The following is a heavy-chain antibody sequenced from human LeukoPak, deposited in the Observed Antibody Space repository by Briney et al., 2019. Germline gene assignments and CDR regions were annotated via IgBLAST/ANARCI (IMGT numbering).Heavy chain of an antibody. D-gene: IGHD6-13*01. V-gene: IGHV3-30-3*01. J-gene: IGHJ4*02. CDR3: ARGIAAAEN. Sequence: GGSLRLSCAASGFTFSSYAMHWVRQAPGKGLEWVAVISYDGSNKYYADSVKGRFTISRDNSKNTLYLQMNSLRAEDTAVYYCARGIAAAENWGQETLVTVSS. CDR1: GFTFSSYA. CDR2: ISYDGSNK.